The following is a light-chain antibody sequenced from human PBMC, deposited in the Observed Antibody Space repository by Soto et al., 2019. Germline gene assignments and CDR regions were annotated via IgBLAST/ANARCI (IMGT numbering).Light chain of an antibody. V-gene: IGKV1-13*02. CDR2: DVS. CDR1: QDIRGA. Sequence: AIQLTQSPSSLSASVGDRVTITCRASQDIRGALAWYQQKPGKAPKILLYDVSTLESGVPSRFSGSGSGTDFTLTISSLQPGDFATYYCQQFNSYPITFGQGTRLEIK. J-gene: IGKJ5*01. CDR3: QQFNSYPIT.